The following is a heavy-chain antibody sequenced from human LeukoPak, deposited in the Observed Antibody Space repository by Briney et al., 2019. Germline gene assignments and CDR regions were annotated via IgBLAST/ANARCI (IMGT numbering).Heavy chain of an antibody. V-gene: IGHV1-8*01. CDR2: MNPNSGNT. CDR3: AVYDSSGYYYSNDAFDI. Sequence: GASVKVSCKASGYTFTSYDINWVRQATGQGLEWMGWMNPNSGNTGYAQKFQGRVTMTRNTSISTAYMELSSLGSEDTAVYYCAVYDSSGYYYSNDAFDIWGQGTMVTVSS. D-gene: IGHD3-22*01. CDR1: GYTFTSYD. J-gene: IGHJ3*02.